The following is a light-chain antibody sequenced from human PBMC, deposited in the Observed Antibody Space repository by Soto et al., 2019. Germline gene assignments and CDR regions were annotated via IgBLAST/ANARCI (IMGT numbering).Light chain of an antibody. CDR3: QQCYMGWT. J-gene: IGKJ1*01. CDR2: SAS. CDR1: RGISSY. V-gene: IGKV1-9*01. Sequence: IQLIQSPSSLSASVGDRVTITCQASRGISSYLAWYQQKPGKPPKLLVYSASTLQSGVPSRFSGSGSGPEFTFSITSLQPEDFGTYYCQQCYMGWTFGQGTKVDIK.